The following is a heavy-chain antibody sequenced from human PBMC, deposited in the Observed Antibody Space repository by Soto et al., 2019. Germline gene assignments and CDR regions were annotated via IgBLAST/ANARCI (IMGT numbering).Heavy chain of an antibody. J-gene: IGHJ4*02. V-gene: IGHV3-7*01. Sequence: EVQLVESGGGLVQPGGSLRLSCAASGFSFSSYWINWVRQAPGKGLEWVANMNTDGSAQYYVDSVKGRFTISRDNAKNSVSLQMYSLRAEDAAVYYCLSGRGYWGQGTLVTVSS. CDR3: LSGRGY. CDR1: GFSFSSYW. CDR2: MNTDGSAQ.